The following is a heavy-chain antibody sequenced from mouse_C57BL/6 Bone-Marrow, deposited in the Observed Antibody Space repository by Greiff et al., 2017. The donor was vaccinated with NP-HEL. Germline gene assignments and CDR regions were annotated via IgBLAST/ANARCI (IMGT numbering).Heavy chain of an antibody. Sequence: DVKLQESGPELVKPGASVKMSCKASGYTFTDYNMHWVKQSHGKSLEWIGYINPNNGGTSYNQKFKGKATLTVNKSSSTAYMELRSLTSEDSAVYYCAKGGSPYYFDYWGQGTTLTVSS. J-gene: IGHJ2*01. CDR3: AKGGSPYYFDY. CDR1: GYTFTDYN. D-gene: IGHD6-2*01. CDR2: INPNNGGT. V-gene: IGHV1-22*01.